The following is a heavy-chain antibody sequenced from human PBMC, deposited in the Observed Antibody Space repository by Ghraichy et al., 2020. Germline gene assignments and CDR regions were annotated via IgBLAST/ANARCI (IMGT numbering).Heavy chain of an antibody. CDR2: IYYSGST. Sequence: SETLSLTCTVSGGSISSYYWSWIRQPPGKGLEWIGYIYYSGSTNYNPSLKSRVTISVDTSKNQFSLKLSSVTAADTAVYYCARDRVRHYYDSSGYRNWYFDLWGRGTLVTVSS. D-gene: IGHD3-22*01. J-gene: IGHJ2*01. CDR1: GGSISSYY. CDR3: ARDRVRHYYDSSGYRNWYFDL. V-gene: IGHV4-59*01.